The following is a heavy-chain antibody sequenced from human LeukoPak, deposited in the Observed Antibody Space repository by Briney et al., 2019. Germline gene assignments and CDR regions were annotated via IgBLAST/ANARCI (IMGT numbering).Heavy chain of an antibody. CDR3: ARLPRYGSGTYYMDV. D-gene: IGHD3-10*01. CDR2: ISAYSGNT. J-gene: IGHJ6*03. CDR1: GYTFTSYG. Sequence: GASVKVSCKASGYTFTSYGINWVRKAPGQGLEWMGWISAYSGNTNYAQKLQGRVTMTTDTSTSTAYMELRSLRSDDTAVYYCARLPRYGSGTYYMDVWGKGTTVTISS. V-gene: IGHV1-18*01.